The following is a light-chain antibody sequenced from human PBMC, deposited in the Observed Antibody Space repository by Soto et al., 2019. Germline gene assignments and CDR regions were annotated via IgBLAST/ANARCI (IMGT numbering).Light chain of an antibody. V-gene: IGKV3-15*01. CDR1: QSVSSN. CDR2: GAS. CDR3: QQYNNWPYT. J-gene: IGKJ2*01. Sequence: EIVMTQSPATLAVSPGERAALSCRASQSVSSNFAWYQQKPGQAPRLLIYGASSRATGTPARFSASGSGTEFTLTISSLQSEDFAVYYCQQYNNWPYTFGLGTKLEMK.